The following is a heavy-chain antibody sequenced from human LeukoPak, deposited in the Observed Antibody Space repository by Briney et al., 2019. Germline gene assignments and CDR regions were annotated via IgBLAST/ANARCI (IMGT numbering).Heavy chain of an antibody. V-gene: IGHV3-21*01. CDR2: ISSSSSYI. Sequence: GGSLRLSCAASGFTFSSDSMTSVRQAPGKGLEWVSSISSSSSYIYYADSVKGRFTISRDNAKNSLYLQMNSLRAEDTAVYYCARDKDGYTDYWGQGTLVTVSS. D-gene: IGHD5-12*01. CDR3: ARDKDGYTDY. CDR1: GFTFSSDS. J-gene: IGHJ4*02.